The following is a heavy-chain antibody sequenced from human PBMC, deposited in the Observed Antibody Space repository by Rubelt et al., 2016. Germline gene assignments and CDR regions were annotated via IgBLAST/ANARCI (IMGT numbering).Heavy chain of an antibody. D-gene: IGHD2-2*01. Sequence: RYSPSFQGQVTISADKSISTAYLQWSSLKASDTAMYYCARPLLQGVTVAMTDWGQGTLVTVSS. V-gene: IGHV5-51*01. J-gene: IGHJ4*02. CDR3: ARPLLQGVTVAMTD.